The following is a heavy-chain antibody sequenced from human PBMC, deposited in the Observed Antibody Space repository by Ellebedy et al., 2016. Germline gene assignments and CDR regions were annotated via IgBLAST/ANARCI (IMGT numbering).Heavy chain of an antibody. D-gene: IGHD6-19*01. J-gene: IGHJ2*01. CDR1: GYSFTSYA. V-gene: IGHV7-4-1*02. CDR2: INTNTGNP. Sequence: ASVTVSCKASGYSFTSYAMNWVRQAPGQGLEWVGWINTNTGNPTYAQGFTGRFVFSLDTSVNTAYLQISSLKAEDTAGYYCAREPVAGTRYFDLWGRGTLVTVSS. CDR3: AREPVAGTRYFDL.